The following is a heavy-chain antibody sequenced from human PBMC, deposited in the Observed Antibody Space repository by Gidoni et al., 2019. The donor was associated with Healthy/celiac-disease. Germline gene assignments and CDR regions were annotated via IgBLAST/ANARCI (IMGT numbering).Heavy chain of an antibody. V-gene: IGHV1-69*01. CDR2: IIPIFGTA. D-gene: IGHD3-3*01. J-gene: IGHJ4*02. CDR1: GGTFSSYA. Sequence: QVQLVQSGAEVKKPGSSVKVSCKASGGTFSSYAISWVRQAPGQGLEWMGGIIPIFGTANYAQKFQGRVTITADESTSTAYMELSSLRSEDTAVYYCARGGPAGLRSPSPPFDYWGQGTLVTVSS. CDR3: ARGGPAGLRSPSPPFDY.